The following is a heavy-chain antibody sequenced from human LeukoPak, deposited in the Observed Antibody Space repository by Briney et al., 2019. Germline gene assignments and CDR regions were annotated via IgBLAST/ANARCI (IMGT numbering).Heavy chain of an antibody. Sequence: PGGSLRLSCAASGFTVSNNYLHWVRQAPGKGLEWVSVIYSGGTTYYANSVKGRFTISRDNAKNSLYLQMNSLRAEDTAVYYCAELGITMTGGVWGKGTTVTISS. CDR1: GFTVSNNY. J-gene: IGHJ6*04. CDR2: IYSGGTT. CDR3: AELGITMTGGV. D-gene: IGHD3-10*02. V-gene: IGHV3-66*01.